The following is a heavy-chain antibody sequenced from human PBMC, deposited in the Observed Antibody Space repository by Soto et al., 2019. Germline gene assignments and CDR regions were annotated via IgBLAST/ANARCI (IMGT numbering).Heavy chain of an antibody. J-gene: IGHJ6*02. CDR3: AGDPRHRSGWLDYYYYGMDV. D-gene: IGHD6-19*01. CDR2: IYHSGST. Sequence: QVQLQESGPGLVKPSGTLSLTCAVSGGSISSSNWWSWVRQPPGKGLEWIGEIYHSGSTNYNPSRHSRGIISVDKYKNHFSLQLRSVTAAATAVYYCAGDPRHRSGWLDYYYYGMDVWGQGTTVTVSS. V-gene: IGHV4-4*02. CDR1: GGSISSSNW.